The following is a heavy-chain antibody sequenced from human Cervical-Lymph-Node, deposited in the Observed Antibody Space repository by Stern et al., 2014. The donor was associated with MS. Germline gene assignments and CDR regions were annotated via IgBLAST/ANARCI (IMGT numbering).Heavy chain of an antibody. CDR3: ARGGEYYDSSGYSLLDY. Sequence: QVQLQESGPGLVKPSQTLSLTCTVSGGSISSGDYYWSWIRQPPGKGLEWIGYIYYSGSTYYNPSLKSRVTISVDTSKNQFSLKLSSVTAADTAVYYCARGGEYYDSSGYSLLDYWGQGTLGTVSS. CDR2: IYYSGST. J-gene: IGHJ4*02. D-gene: IGHD3-22*01. V-gene: IGHV4-30-4*01. CDR1: GGSISSGDYY.